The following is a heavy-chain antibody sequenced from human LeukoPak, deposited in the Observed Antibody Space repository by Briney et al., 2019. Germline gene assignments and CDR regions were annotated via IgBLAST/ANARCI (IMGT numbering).Heavy chain of an antibody. D-gene: IGHD2-15*01. CDR2: INPNSGGT. Sequence: ASVKVSCKASGYTFTGYYIHWLRQAPGQGLEWMGWINPNSGGTNSAQKFQGRVTMTRDTSISTAYMELSRLQSDDTAIYYCGWSPNTFYLDYWGQGTLVTVSS. CDR3: GWSPNTFYLDY. CDR1: GYTFTGYY. J-gene: IGHJ4*02. V-gene: IGHV1-2*02.